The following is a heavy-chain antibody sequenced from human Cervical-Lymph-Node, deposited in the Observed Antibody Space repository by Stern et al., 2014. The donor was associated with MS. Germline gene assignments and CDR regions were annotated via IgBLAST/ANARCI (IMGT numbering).Heavy chain of an antibody. CDR1: GFTFLSSA. D-gene: IGHD3-10*01. CDR3: AAEGEYIRSGIYHYTGMDV. V-gene: IGHV1-58*02. J-gene: IGHJ6*02. Sequence: QLVESGPEVKRTGTSVRVSCKASGFTFLSSAMQWVRQARGQRLEWIGFLVVERADTRYAQKFHDRFTISSDMSTSTVNMELSSLRSEDTAVYYCAAEGEYIRSGIYHYTGMDVWGQGTTVTVSS. CDR2: LVVERADT.